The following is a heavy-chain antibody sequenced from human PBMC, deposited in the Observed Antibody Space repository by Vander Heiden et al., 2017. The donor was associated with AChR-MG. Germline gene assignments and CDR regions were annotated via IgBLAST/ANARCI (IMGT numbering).Heavy chain of an antibody. V-gene: IGHV3-53*01. CDR3: ARVIAAAGTGWFDP. Sequence: EVQLVESGGGLIQPGGSLRLSCAASGFTVSSNYMSWVRQAPGKGLEWVSVIYSGGSTYYADSVKGRFTISRDNSKNTLYLQMNSLRAEDTAVYYCARVIAAAGTGWFDPWGQGNLVTVSS. D-gene: IGHD6-13*01. CDR2: IYSGGST. CDR1: GFTVSSNY. J-gene: IGHJ5*02.